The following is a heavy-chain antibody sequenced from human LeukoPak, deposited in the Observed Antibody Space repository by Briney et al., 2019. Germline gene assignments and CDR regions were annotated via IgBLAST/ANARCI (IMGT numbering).Heavy chain of an antibody. CDR3: ARDGGKYCISTSCYGMDV. V-gene: IGHV3-53*04. Sequence: GGSLRLSCAASGFTASSNYMSWVRQAPGKGLEWVSVIYSGGNTYYADSVKGRFTISRHNSENTLYLQMNSLRAEDTAVYYCARDGGKYCISTSCYGMDVWGQGTTVTVSS. CDR2: IYSGGNT. CDR1: GFTASSNY. J-gene: IGHJ6*02. D-gene: IGHD2-2*01.